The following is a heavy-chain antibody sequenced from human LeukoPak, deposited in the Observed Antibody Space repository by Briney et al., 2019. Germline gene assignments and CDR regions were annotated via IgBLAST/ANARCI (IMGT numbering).Heavy chain of an antibody. J-gene: IGHJ3*02. CDR3: AREKTTGDIMLDAFDI. V-gene: IGHV1-69*05. CDR1: GGTFSSYA. D-gene: IGHD7-27*01. CDR2: IIPIFGTA. Sequence: ASVKVSCKASGGTFSSYAISWVRQAPGQGLEWMGGIIPIFGTANYAQKFQGRVTITTDESTSTAYMELSSLRSEDTAVYYCAREKTTGDIMLDAFDIWGQGTMVTVSS.